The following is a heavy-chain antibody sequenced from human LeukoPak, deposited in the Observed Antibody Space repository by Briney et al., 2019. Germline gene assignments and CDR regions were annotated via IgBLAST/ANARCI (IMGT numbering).Heavy chain of an antibody. Sequence: PSETLSLTCTVSGYSISSGYYWGWIRQPPGKGLEGIGSIYYSGSTYYNPSLKSRVTISVDTSKNQFSLKLSSVTAADTAVYYCARDHRYYYGSGSYYLYYFDYWGQGTLVTVSS. J-gene: IGHJ4*02. CDR1: GYSISSGYY. CDR3: ARDHRYYYGSGSYYLYYFDY. D-gene: IGHD3-10*01. CDR2: IYYSGST. V-gene: IGHV4-38-2*02.